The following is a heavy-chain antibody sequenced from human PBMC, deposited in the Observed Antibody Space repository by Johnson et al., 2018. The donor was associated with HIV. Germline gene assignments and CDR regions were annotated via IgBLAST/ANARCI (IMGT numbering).Heavy chain of an antibody. CDR2: IGTAGDT. CDR3: AKDHRITIFGVVIGDDAFDI. CDR1: GFIFSSYD. J-gene: IGHJ3*02. Sequence: VQLLESGGGVVQPGESLRLSCAASGFIFSSYDMHWVRQATGKGLEWVSAIGTAGDTYYPGSVKGRFTISRANAKNSLYLQMNSLRAEDTAVYYCAKDHRITIFGVVIGDDAFDIWGQGTMVTVSS. V-gene: IGHV3-13*01. D-gene: IGHD3-3*01.